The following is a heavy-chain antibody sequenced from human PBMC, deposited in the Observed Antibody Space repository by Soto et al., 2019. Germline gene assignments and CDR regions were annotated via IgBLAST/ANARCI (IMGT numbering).Heavy chain of an antibody. CDR2: INHSGST. CDR3: ARAYGSGSYYNGPPRI. D-gene: IGHD3-10*01. J-gene: IGHJ3*02. V-gene: IGHV4-34*01. Sequence: QVQLQQWGAGLLKPSETLSLTCAVYGGSFSGYYWSWIRQPPGKGLEWIGEINHSGSTNYNPSLKGRVTISVDTSKNQFSLKLSSVTAADTAVYYCARAYGSGSYYNGPPRIWGQGTMVTVSS. CDR1: GGSFSGYY.